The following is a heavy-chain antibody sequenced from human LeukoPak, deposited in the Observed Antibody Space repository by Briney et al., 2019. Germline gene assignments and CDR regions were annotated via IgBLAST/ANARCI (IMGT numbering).Heavy chain of an antibody. V-gene: IGHV4-59*07. CDR3: ARGYCSGGSCYDY. CDR1: GGSISSYY. CDR2: IYYSGST. Sequence: SDTLSLTCTVSGGSISSYYWSWIRQPPGKGLEWIGYIYYSGSTNYNPSLKSRVTISVDTSKNQFSLKLSSVTAADTAVYYCARGYCSGGSCYDYWGQGTLVTVSS. D-gene: IGHD2-15*01. J-gene: IGHJ4*02.